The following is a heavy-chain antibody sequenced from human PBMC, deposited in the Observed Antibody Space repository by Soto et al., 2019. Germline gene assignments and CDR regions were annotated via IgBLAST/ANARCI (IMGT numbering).Heavy chain of an antibody. V-gene: IGHV3-7*01. J-gene: IGHJ5*02. CDR2: IKQDGIEK. CDR1: GFTFGSYW. Sequence: PGGSLRLSCVGSGFTFGSYWMSWVRQAPGKGLEWVANIKQDGIEKYYVDSVKGRFTISRDNAKNSVHLQMNSLRPEDTAVYYCARDRIRADIWRGSEGHRFDPWGQGTRVTVSS. CDR3: ARDRIRADIWRGSEGHRFDP. D-gene: IGHD3-3*01.